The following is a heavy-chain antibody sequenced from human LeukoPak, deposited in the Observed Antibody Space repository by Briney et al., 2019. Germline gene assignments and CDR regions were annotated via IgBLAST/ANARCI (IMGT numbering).Heavy chain of an antibody. D-gene: IGHD2-15*01. V-gene: IGHV4-59*01. CDR1: GGSISSYY. CDR3: ARVRGPLGCSGGSCYRFDP. Sequence: SETLSLTCTVSGGSISSYYWSWIRQPPGKGLEWIGYIYYSGSTNYNPSLKSRVTISVDTSKNQFSLKLSSVTAADTAVYYSARVRGPLGCSGGSCYRFDPWGQGTLVTVSS. CDR2: IYYSGST. J-gene: IGHJ5*02.